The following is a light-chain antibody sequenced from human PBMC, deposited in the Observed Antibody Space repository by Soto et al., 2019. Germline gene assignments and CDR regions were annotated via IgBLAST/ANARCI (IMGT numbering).Light chain of an antibody. CDR1: QSISAW. V-gene: IGKV1-5*01. CDR3: QQYNSYSPT. Sequence: DIQMTQSPSTRSASVGDRVTITCRASQSISAWLAWYQQIPGKAPKLLIYDASSLESGVPSRFSGSGSGTEFTLTISSLQPDDFAAYYCQQYNSYSPTFGQGTKLEI. CDR2: DAS. J-gene: IGKJ2*01.